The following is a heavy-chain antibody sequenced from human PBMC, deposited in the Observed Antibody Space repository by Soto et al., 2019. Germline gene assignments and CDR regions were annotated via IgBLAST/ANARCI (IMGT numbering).Heavy chain of an antibody. CDR2: TRNKVYSFTT. CDR1: GFRFSDHY. Sequence: PGVSLRLSCSASGFRFSDHYMDWVRPAPGKGLEWVGRTRNKVYSFTTEYAASLKGRFTISRDDSKDLLYLQMDSLETEDTAVYYCATSRPISSWSGFVSWGPGTLVTVSS. V-gene: IGHV3-72*01. J-gene: IGHJ4*02. D-gene: IGHD6-13*01. CDR3: ATSRPISSWSGFVS.